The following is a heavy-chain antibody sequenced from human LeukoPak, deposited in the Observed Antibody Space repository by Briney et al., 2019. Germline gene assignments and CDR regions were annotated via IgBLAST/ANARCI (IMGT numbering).Heavy chain of an antibody. J-gene: IGHJ6*03. CDR1: GFTFSIYG. CDR3: ATDDRDYYYYYMDV. Sequence: PGGSLRLSCAASGFTFSIYGMNSVRQAPGKGLEWVSSISSTGGDIYYADSVRGRFTISRDNAKNSLYLQLNRLRAEDTAVYFCATDDRDYYYYYMDVWGKGATLTVSS. D-gene: IGHD3-10*01. CDR2: ISSTGGDI. V-gene: IGHV3-21*01.